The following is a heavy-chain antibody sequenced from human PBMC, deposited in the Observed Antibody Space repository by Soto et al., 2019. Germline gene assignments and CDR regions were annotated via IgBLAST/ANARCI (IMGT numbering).Heavy chain of an antibody. CDR2: ISGSGDTT. V-gene: IGHV3-23*01. J-gene: IGHJ6*02. CDR1: GFTFSVYA. Sequence: GGSLRLSCAASGFTFSVYAMSWVRQAPGKGLEWVSAISGSGDTTYYADSVKGRFTISRDNSKNTLSLQMNSLRAEDTAVYYCAKPLGGYYYGMDVWGQGTTVTVS. CDR3: AKPLGGYYYGMDV.